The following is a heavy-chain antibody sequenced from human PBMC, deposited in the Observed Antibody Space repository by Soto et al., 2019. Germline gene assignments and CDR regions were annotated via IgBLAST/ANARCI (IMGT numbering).Heavy chain of an antibody. V-gene: IGHV6-1*01. CDR1: GDSVSSNNAA. Sequence: QTLSLTCAISGDSVSSNNAAWNLIRSSPSRGLEWLGRTYYRSNWRHDYAVSVRSRITVNPDTSKNHFSLQLNSVTPDDTAVYYCARGVAGSGFDLWGQGTLVTVSS. CDR2: TYYRSNWRH. J-gene: IGHJ4*02. CDR3: ARGVAGSGFDL. D-gene: IGHD6-19*01.